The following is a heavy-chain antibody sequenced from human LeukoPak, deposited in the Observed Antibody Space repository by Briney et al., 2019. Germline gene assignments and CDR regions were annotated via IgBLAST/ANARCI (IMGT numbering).Heavy chain of an antibody. CDR3: ATGKYYYGSGSFWWFDP. CDR2: INPNNGDT. CDR1: GYTFSGYY. Sequence: GASVKVSCKASGYTFSGYYIHWVRQAPGQGLEWMGWINPNNGDTDYAQKFQGRVTMTRDTSISTAYMELSRLESDDTAVYYCATGKYYYGSGSFWWFDPWGQGTLVTVSS. V-gene: IGHV1-2*02. J-gene: IGHJ5*02. D-gene: IGHD3-10*01.